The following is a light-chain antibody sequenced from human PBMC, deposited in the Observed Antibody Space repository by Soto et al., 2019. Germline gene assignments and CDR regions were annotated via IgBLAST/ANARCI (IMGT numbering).Light chain of an antibody. CDR2: ATS. CDR3: HQFGYSPRT. V-gene: IGKV3-20*01. J-gene: IGKJ1*01. CDR1: QTVNSDY. Sequence: EIVLTQSPGTLSLSPGDTATLSCRASQTVNSDYLAWFQQRPGQAPRLLIFATSRRATDIPDRFSGSGSGTDFTLAIRRLEPEDFAVYYCHQFGYSPRTFGQGTKVDIK.